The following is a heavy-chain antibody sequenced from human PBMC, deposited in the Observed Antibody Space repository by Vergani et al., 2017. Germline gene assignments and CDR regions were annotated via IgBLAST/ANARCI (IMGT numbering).Heavy chain of an antibody. J-gene: IGHJ4*02. V-gene: IGHV3-48*03. D-gene: IGHD6-13*01. CDR3: AKGGRAARLRIDY. CDR2: ISSSGSTI. CDR1: GFTFSSYE. Sequence: EVQLVESGGGLVQPGGSLRLSCAASGFTFSSYEMNWVRQAPGKGLEWVSYISSSGSTIYYADSVKGRFTISRDNAKNALYLQMNSLGAEDTALYYCAKGGRAARLRIDYWGQGTLVTVSS.